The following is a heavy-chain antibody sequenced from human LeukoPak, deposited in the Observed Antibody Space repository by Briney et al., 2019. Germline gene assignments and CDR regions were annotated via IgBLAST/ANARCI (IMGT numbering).Heavy chain of an antibody. J-gene: IGHJ5*02. CDR1: GGTFSSYA. D-gene: IGHD2-2*01. V-gene: IGHV1-69*05. Sequence: AASVKVPCKASGGTFSSYAISWVRQAPGQGLEWMGGIIPIFGTANYAQKFQGRVTITTDESTSTAYMELGSLRSEDTAVYYCARMCSSTSCYPRGNWFDPWGQGTLVTVSS. CDR2: IIPIFGTA. CDR3: ARMCSSTSCYPRGNWFDP.